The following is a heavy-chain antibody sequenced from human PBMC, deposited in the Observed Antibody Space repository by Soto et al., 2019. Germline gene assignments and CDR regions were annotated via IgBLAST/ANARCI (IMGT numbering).Heavy chain of an antibody. J-gene: IGHJ4*02. D-gene: IGHD5-12*01. CDR3: VRVVAIPGYPDN. CDR1: GGTFSSYG. CDR2: SVPIVDTS. V-gene: IGHV1-69*12. Sequence: QVQLVQSGAEVRQPASSVKVSCKTSGGTFSSYGISWVRQAPGQGLEWMGGSVPIVDTSTYAQKFQGRVTITADESTSTVYMELSSLRSDDTAVYYCVRVVAIPGYPDNWGQGTLVTVSS.